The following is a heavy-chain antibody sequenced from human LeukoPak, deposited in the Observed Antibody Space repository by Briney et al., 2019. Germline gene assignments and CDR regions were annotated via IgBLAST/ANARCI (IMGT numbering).Heavy chain of an antibody. Sequence: GGTLRLSCAASGFTFMTSAMSSVRQAPGKGLEWVSGISDSGDGTYYAESVKGRFTISRDSSKNTVFLQMSRVRADDTAQYCCAKHKAAGSWHTPSDFSGQGTLVTVSS. CDR3: AKHKAAGSWHTPSDF. V-gene: IGHV3-23*01. J-gene: IGHJ4*02. CDR1: GFTFMTSA. CDR2: ISDSGDGT. D-gene: IGHD6-13*01.